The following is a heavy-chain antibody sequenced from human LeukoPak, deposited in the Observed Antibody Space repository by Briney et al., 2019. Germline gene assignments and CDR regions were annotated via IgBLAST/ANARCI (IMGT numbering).Heavy chain of an antibody. J-gene: IGHJ4*02. CDR3: AREGADSSGPHFDY. D-gene: IGHD3-22*01. Sequence: ASVKVSCKASGYTFTSYDINWVRQATGQGLEWMGWMNPNSGNTGYAQKFQGGVTMTRNTSISTAYMELSRLRSDDTAVYYCAREGADSSGPHFDYWGQGTLVTVSS. CDR2: MNPNSGNT. CDR1: GYTFTSYD. V-gene: IGHV1-8*01.